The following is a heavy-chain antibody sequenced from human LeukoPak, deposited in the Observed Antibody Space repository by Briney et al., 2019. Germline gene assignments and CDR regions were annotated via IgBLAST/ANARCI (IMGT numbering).Heavy chain of an antibody. CDR2: INHSGST. CDR3: ARGDISVTAAPSRPYYFDY. J-gene: IGHJ4*02. CDR1: GRSFSGYY. D-gene: IGHD2-2*01. V-gene: IGHV4-34*01. Sequence: PSETLSLTCAVYGRSFSGYYWSWIRQPPGKGLGWIGEINHSGSTNYNPSLKSRVTISVDTSKNQFSLKLSSVTAADKAVYYCARGDISVTAAPSRPYYFDYWGQGTLVTVSS.